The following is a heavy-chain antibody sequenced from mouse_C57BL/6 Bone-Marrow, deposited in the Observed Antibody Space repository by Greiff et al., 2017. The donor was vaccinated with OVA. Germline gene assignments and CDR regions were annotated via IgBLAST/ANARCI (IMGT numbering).Heavy chain of an antibody. J-gene: IGHJ2*01. CDR2: IYPGDGDT. CDR1: GYAFSSSW. V-gene: IGHV1-82*01. Sequence: VQLQQSGPELVKPGASVKISCKASGYAFSSSWMNWVKQRPGKGLEWIGRIYPGDGDTNYNGKFKGKATLTADKSSSTAYMQLSSLTSEDSAVYFCARWSSMMVTRYYFDYWGQGTTLTVSS. D-gene: IGHD2-3*01. CDR3: ARWSSMMVTRYYFDY.